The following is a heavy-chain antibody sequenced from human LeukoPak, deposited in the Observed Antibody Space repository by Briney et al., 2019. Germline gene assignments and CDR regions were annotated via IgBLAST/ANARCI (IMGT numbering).Heavy chain of an antibody. CDR3: ARGYDFRSGYLNWFEP. CDR2: INQDGSEK. V-gene: IGHV3-7*04. D-gene: IGHD3-3*01. J-gene: IGHJ5*02. CDR1: GFTFSTYW. Sequence: GGSLRLSCAASGFTFSTYWMGWVRQAPGKGLEWVSHINQDGSEKYYVDSVKGRFTISRDNAKNTLYLQMNSLRAEHTAFYYCARGYDFRSGYLNWFEPWGEGTMVSVPS.